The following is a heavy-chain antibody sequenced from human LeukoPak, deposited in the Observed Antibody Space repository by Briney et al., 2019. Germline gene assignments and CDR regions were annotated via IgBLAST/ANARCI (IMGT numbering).Heavy chain of an antibody. J-gene: IGHJ3*02. V-gene: IGHV1-46*01. Sequence: ASVKVSCKASGYTFTSYYMHWVRQAPGQGLEWMGIINPSGGSTSYAQKFQGRVTMTRDMSTSTVYMELSSLRSEDTAVYYCASTPRITRLPLDIWGQGTMVTVSS. CDR3: ASTPRITRLPLDI. CDR2: INPSGGST. D-gene: IGHD3-10*01. CDR1: GYTFTSYY.